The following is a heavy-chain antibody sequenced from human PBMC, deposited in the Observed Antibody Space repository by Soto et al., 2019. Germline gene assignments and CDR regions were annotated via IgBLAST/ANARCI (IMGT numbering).Heavy chain of an antibody. CDR1: GFTLQNYA. CDR2: LIGGHYGT. CDR3: AKGKSTGDIDWFDP. Sequence: TGGSLRLSCTASGFTLQNYAMAWVRQAPGKGLEWVSTLIGGHYGTAYSYSVKGRFTVSRDNSKNCLYLQMNSLGVEDTAMYFCAKGKSTGDIDWFDPWGQGSRVTVS. V-gene: IGHV3-23*01. J-gene: IGHJ5*02. D-gene: IGHD3-10*01.